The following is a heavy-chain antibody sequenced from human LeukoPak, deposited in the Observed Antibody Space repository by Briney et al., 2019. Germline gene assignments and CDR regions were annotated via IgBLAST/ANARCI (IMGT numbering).Heavy chain of an antibody. CDR1: EFTFSGYW. D-gene: IGHD4-11*01. Sequence: GGSLRLSCTTSEFTFSGYWMHWVRQGPGKGLVWVSRINRDGTSTIYADSVQGRFPISRDNSMTTVYPQMNSLRGEDTAVYYCAKGSAIKDYSNCGVSYFYHMVVLGKGATVTVS. J-gene: IGHJ6*03. CDR3: AKGSAIKDYSNCGVSYFYHMVV. CDR2: INRDGTST. V-gene: IGHV3-74*01.